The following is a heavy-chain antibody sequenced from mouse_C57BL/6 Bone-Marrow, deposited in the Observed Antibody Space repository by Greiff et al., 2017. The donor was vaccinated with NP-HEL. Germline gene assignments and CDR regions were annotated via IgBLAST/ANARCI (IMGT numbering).Heavy chain of an antibody. CDR3: ARAKSPPHYYYGSSPYWYFDV. V-gene: IGHV1-18*01. Sequence: VQLKQSGPELVKPGASVKIPCKASGYTFTDYNMDWVKQSHGKSLEWIGDINPNNGGTIYNQKFKGKATLTVDKSSSTAYMELRSLTSEDTAVYYCARAKSPPHYYYGSSPYWYFDVWGTGTTVTVSS. CDR2: INPNNGGT. J-gene: IGHJ1*03. CDR1: GYTFTDYN. D-gene: IGHD1-1*01.